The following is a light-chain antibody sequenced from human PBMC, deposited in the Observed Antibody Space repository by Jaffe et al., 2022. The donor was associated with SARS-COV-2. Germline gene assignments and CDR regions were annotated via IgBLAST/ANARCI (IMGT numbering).Light chain of an antibody. Sequence: EVVLTQSPATLSLSPGERATVSCRASQSVSRYLAWYQQKPGQAPRLLIYDASNRATGIPARFSGSGSGTDFTLTISSLEPEDFAVYYCQQRSNWLSFGGGTKVEIK. CDR3: QQRSNWLS. V-gene: IGKV3-11*01. CDR1: QSVSRY. CDR2: DAS. J-gene: IGKJ4*01.